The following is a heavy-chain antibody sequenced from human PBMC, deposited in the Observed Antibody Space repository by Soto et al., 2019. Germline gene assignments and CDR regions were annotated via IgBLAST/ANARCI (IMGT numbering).Heavy chain of an antibody. Sequence: SVKVSCKASGFTFSSYAISWVRQAPGQGLEWMGGIIPVFGTANYAQKFQGRVTITADESTSTAYMELSSLRSEDTAVCYCAARYSHGSSGYKAWFDPWGQGTMVSVPS. CDR2: IIPVFGTA. D-gene: IGHD3-22*01. J-gene: IGHJ5*02. CDR1: GFTFSSYA. CDR3: AARYSHGSSGYKAWFDP. V-gene: IGHV1-69*13.